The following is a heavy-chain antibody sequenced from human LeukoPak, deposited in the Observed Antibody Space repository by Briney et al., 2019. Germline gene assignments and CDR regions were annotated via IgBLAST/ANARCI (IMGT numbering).Heavy chain of an antibody. V-gene: IGHV3-30*03. D-gene: IGHD3-16*01. J-gene: IGHJ4*02. CDR2: ISYDGSSK. CDR1: GFTFSNYG. CDR3: AVRDMTATGQLAAIPGVD. Sequence: SGGSLRLSCAASGFTFSNYGMHWVRQAPGKGLEWVATISYDGSSKHYADSVKGRFTVSRDNSKNTLYLQMNSLRAEDAAVYYCAVRDMTATGQLAAIPGVDWGQGTLVTVSS.